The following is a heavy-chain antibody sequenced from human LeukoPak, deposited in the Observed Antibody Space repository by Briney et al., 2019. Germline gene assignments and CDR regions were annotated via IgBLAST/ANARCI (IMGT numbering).Heavy chain of an antibody. D-gene: IGHD4-17*01. CDR2: ICYSGST. J-gene: IGHJ4*02. Sequence: KPSETLSLTCTVSGGSISSSSYYWGWIRQPPGKGLEWIGSICYSGSTYYNPSLKSRVTISVDTSKNQFSLKLSSVTAADTAVYYCASSYGDLGYYFDYWGQGTLVTVSS. CDR1: GGSISSSSYY. CDR3: ASSYGDLGYYFDY. V-gene: IGHV4-39*07.